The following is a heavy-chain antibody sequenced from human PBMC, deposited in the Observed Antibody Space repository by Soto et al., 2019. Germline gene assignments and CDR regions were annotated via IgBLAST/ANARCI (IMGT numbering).Heavy chain of an antibody. D-gene: IGHD3-22*01. CDR1: GYTFTNSD. J-gene: IGHJ4*02. V-gene: IGHV1-8*01. CDR3: ARGDSGYVWFNEI. Sequence: QVQLVQSGAEVKKPGASVKVSCKASGYTFTNSDINWVRQAPGQGLEWMGWTNPDSGHAAYAQKFQGRVTLTTSTSTSTVYMELSSLRSEDTAMYYCARGDSGYVWFNEIWGQGTLVTVSS. CDR2: TNPDSGHA.